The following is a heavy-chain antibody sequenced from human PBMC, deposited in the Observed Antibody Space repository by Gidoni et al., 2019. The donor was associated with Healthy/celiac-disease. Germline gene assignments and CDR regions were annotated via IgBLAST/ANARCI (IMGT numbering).Heavy chain of an antibody. V-gene: IGHV3-43*01. J-gene: IGHJ4*02. CDR3: ATVTAPYY. CDR1: GFAFDDYT. D-gene: IGHD2-21*02. CDR2: ISWDGGST. Sequence: EVQLVESGGVVVQPGGSLRLSCAASGFAFDDYTMHWVRQAPGKGLEWVSLISWDGGSTYYADSVKGRFTISRDNSKNSLYLQMNSLRTEDTALYYCATVTAPYYWGQGTLVTVSS.